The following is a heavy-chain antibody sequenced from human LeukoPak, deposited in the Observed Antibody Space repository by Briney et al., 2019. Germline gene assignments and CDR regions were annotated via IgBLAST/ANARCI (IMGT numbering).Heavy chain of an antibody. CDR1: GFTFSIYW. CDR2: VKQDGSGK. D-gene: IGHD3-10*01. Sequence: GGFLRLSCAASGFTFSIYWMTWVRQAPGKGLEWVANVKQDGSGKYNVDSVRGRFTISRDNGKNSLYLQMNSLRAEDTAVYYCARHARGVFDYWGQGTLVTVSS. V-gene: IGHV3-7*01. J-gene: IGHJ4*02. CDR3: ARHARGVFDY.